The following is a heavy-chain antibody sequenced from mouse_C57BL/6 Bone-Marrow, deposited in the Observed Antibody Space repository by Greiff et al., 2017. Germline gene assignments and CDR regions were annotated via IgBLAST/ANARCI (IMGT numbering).Heavy chain of an antibody. CDR3: ANLDSSVHVDY. J-gene: IGHJ2*01. Sequence: QVQLQQSGAELARPGASVKLSCKASGYTFTSYGISWVKQRTGQGLEWIGEIYPRSGNTYYNEKFKGKATLTADKSSSTAYIELRSLTSEDSAVYFCANLDSSVHVDYWGQGTTLTVSS. CDR2: IYPRSGNT. CDR1: GYTFTSYG. D-gene: IGHD3-2*02. V-gene: IGHV1-81*01.